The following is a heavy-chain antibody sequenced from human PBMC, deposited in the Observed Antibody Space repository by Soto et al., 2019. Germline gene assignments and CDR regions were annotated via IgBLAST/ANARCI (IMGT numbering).Heavy chain of an antibody. J-gene: IGHJ4*02. Sequence: SETLSLTCTVSGGSISNYYWSWIRQPPGKGLEWIGYISNSGSTHYIPSLESRVTISVDSSKNLFSLRLSSVTAADTAVYYCARHIPRAGTAFDYWGQGTRVTVSS. CDR3: ARHIPRAGTAFDY. CDR1: GGSISNYY. V-gene: IGHV4-59*08. CDR2: ISNSGST. D-gene: IGHD6-19*01.